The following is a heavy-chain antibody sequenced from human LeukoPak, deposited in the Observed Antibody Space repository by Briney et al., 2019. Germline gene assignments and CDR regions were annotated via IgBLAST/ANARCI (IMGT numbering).Heavy chain of an antibody. CDR3: ATMVRGVIA. J-gene: IGHJ4*02. CDR2: INHNGNVN. CDR1: GFTFSSYW. V-gene: IGHV3-7*01. Sequence: PGGSLRLSCAASGFTFSSYWMNWARQAPGKGLEWVASINHNGNVNYYVDSVKGRFTISRDNAKNSLYLQMSSLRAEDTAVYYCATMVRGVIAWGQGTLVTVSS. D-gene: IGHD3-10*01.